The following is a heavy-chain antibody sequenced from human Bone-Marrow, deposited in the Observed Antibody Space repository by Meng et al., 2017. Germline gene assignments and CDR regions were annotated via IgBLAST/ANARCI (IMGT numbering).Heavy chain of an antibody. J-gene: IGHJ4*02. CDR3: ARDADGVIFDH. Sequence: GESLKISCAASGFTFSSYNMHWVRQTPGEGLVWVSRINTDASSTTYADSVKGRFTIPRDDAKNTVYSQMNSLRAEDTAVYYCARDADGVIFDHWGQGALVTVSS. CDR2: INTDASST. CDR1: GFTFSSYN. V-gene: IGHV3-74*03. D-gene: IGHD2/OR15-2a*01.